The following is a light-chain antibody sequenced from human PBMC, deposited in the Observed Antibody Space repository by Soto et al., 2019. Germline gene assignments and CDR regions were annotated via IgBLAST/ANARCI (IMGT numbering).Light chain of an antibody. V-gene: IGKV1-39*01. CDR1: QNIKTY. CDR2: AAS. CDR3: QQSFSSPPWT. Sequence: DIQMTQSQSSLSASVGDSVTITCRASQNIKTYLNWYQQTPGKAPNLLIYAASSLHSGVPSRFSGSGSGTDFTLTISSLQPEDFATYYCQQSFSSPPWTFGQGTKVDI. J-gene: IGKJ1*01.